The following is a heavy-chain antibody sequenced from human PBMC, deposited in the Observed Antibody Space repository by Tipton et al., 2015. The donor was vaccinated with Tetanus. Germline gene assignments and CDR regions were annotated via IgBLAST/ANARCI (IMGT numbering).Heavy chain of an antibody. J-gene: IGHJ5*02. V-gene: IGHV4-39*01. Sequence: TLSLTCFVSGGSISTKTYYWGWIRQTPGKGLEWIASISHSATTFYNPSLKSRVTMSVAPSKNQFSVRLGSVTAADTGVYYCARHVGGYGSPPHDLWGQGTLVTVSS. CDR3: ARHVGGYGSPPHDL. D-gene: IGHD3-10*01. CDR1: GGSISTKTYY. CDR2: ISHSATT.